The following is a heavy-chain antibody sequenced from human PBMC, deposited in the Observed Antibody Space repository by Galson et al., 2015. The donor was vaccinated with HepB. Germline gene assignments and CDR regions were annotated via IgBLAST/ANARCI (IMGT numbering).Heavy chain of an antibody. V-gene: IGHV4-59*01. CDR2: IYYSGST. CDR3: ARHYDSSGGFDY. D-gene: IGHD3-22*01. Sequence: ATLSLTCTVSGGSISSYYWSWIRQPPGKGLEWIGYIYYSGSTNYNPSLKSRVTISVDTSKNQFSLKLSSVTAADTAVYYCARHYDSSGGFDYWGQGTLVTVSS. J-gene: IGHJ4*02. CDR1: GGSISSYY.